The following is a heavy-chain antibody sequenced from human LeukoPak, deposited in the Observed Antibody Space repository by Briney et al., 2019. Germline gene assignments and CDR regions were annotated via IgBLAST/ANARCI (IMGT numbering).Heavy chain of an antibody. CDR2: IGSSGTTI. J-gene: IGHJ4*02. D-gene: IGHD6-19*01. CDR3: ALLAVASDFDY. Sequence: GGSLRLSCAVSGFPFSVYEMNWVRQAPGKGLEWVSNIGSSGTTIYYADSVRGRFSVSRDNAKSSLYLQMNSLRVEDTAVYYCALLAVASDFDYWGQGALVTVSS. CDR1: GFPFSVYE. V-gene: IGHV3-48*03.